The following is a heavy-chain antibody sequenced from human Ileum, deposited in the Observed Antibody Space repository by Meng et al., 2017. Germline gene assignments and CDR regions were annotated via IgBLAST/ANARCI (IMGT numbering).Heavy chain of an antibody. D-gene: IGHD4-17*01. CDR3: ARDKQDYGYSCFDS. CDR1: GYSISSGYH. V-gene: IGHV4-38-2*02. Sequence: SETLSLTCTVSGYSISSGYHWGRIRQTPGKELEWIGSLYRSGNTYYNPSLRSRVTISVDTSKYQFSLNLSSVTAADTAVYYCARDKQDYGYSCFDSWGHGTRVTVSS. J-gene: IGHJ4*01. CDR2: LYRSGNT.